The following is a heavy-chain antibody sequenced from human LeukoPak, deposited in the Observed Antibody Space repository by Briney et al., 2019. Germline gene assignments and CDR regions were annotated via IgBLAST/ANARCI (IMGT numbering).Heavy chain of an antibody. CDR1: GFTFSDYY. V-gene: IGHV3-11*04. D-gene: IGHD3-10*01. Sequence: PGGSLRLSCAASGFTFSDYYMSWIRQAAGKGLEWVSYISSSSSTIYYADSVKGRFTISRDNAKNSLYLQMNSLRAEDTAVYYCARDQVDYGSGSYWDDAFDIWGQGTMVTVSS. CDR3: ARDQVDYGSGSYWDDAFDI. J-gene: IGHJ3*02. CDR2: ISSSSSTI.